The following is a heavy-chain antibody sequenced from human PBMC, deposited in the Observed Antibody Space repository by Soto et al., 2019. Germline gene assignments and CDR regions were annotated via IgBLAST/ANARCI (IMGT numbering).Heavy chain of an antibody. V-gene: IGHV1-8*01. J-gene: IGHJ6*02. CDR3: ARGPYYDFWSGYLWKNYYYYGMDV. D-gene: IGHD3-3*01. CDR2: MNPNSGNT. CDR1: GYTFTSYD. Sequence: ASVKVSCKASGYTFTSYDINWVRQATGQGLEWMGWMNPNSGNTGYAQKFQGRATMTRNTSISTAYMELSSLRSEDTAVYYCARGPYYDFWSGYLWKNYYYYGMDVWGQGTTVTVSS.